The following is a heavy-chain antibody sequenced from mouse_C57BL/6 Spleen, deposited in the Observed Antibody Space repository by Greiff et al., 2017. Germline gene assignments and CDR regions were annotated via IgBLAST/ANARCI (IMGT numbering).Heavy chain of an antibody. V-gene: IGHV1-82*01. CDR3: ARGNYDYDQGYYFDY. CDR2: IYPGDGDT. J-gene: IGHJ2*01. Sequence: QVQLKESGPELVKPGASVKISCKASGYAFSSSWMNWVKQRPGKGLEWIGRIYPGDGDTNYNGKFKGKATLTADKSSSTAYMQLSSLTSEDSAVYFCARGNYDYDQGYYFDYWGQGTTLTVSS. CDR1: GYAFSSSW. D-gene: IGHD2-4*01.